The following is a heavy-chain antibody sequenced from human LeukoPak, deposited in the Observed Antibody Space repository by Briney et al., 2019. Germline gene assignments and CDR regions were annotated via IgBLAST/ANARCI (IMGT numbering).Heavy chain of an antibody. D-gene: IGHD3-10*01. J-gene: IGHJ6*03. Sequence: PGGSLRLSCAASGFTFSSYSMNWVRQAPGKGLEWVSSISSSSSYIYYADSVKGRFTISRDNAKNSLYLQMNSLRAEDTAVYYCARIYRDGSGSYYSSYYYYYMDVWGKGTTVTVSS. CDR3: ARIYRDGSGSYYSSYYYYYMDV. V-gene: IGHV3-21*01. CDR1: GFTFSSYS. CDR2: ISSSSSYI.